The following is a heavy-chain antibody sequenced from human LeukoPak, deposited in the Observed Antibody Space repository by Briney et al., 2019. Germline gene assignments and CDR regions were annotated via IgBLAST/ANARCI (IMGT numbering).Heavy chain of an antibody. CDR1: GFTVGNNY. CDR2: IFSHGET. Sequence: GGSLRLSCAASGFTVGNNYMNWVRQAPGKGLEWVSLIFSHGETSYADSVKGRFTISGDNSKNTLYLQMNGPRVEDTAVYYCARDPPAVSINTYAWGQGTLVTVSS. D-gene: IGHD2-8*01. J-gene: IGHJ4*02. V-gene: IGHV3-66*01. CDR3: ARDPPAVSINTYA.